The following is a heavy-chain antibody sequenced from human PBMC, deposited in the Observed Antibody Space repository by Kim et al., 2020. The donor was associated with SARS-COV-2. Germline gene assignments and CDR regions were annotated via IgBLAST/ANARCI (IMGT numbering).Heavy chain of an antibody. V-gene: IGHV1-69*13. J-gene: IGHJ4*02. CDR2: IIPIFGTA. D-gene: IGHD6-19*01. Sequence: SVKVSCKASGGTFSSYAISWVRQAPGQGLEWMGGIIPIFGTANYAQKFQGRVTITADESTSTAYMELSSLRSEDTTVYYCARAPGWYDAGPYYWGQGTLVTVSS. CDR1: GGTFSSYA. CDR3: ARAPGWYDAGPYY.